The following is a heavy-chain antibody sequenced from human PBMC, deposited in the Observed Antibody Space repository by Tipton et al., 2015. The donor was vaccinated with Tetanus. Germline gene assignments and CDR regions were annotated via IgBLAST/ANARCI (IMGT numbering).Heavy chain of an antibody. J-gene: IGHJ4*02. CDR1: GYSFTSYG. CDR2: ITPYNGHR. D-gene: IGHD1-7*01. V-gene: IGHV1-18*01. CDR3: ARGHSPLYNWNFGYFDF. Sequence: QLVQSGAEVKKPGASVKVSCTANGYSFTSYGINWVRQAPGQGLEWVGWITPYNGHRDLAQKFQGRVTMTTDASLRTAYLELRSLRSDDTAVYFCARGHSPLYNWNFGYFDFWGQGTLVTVSS.